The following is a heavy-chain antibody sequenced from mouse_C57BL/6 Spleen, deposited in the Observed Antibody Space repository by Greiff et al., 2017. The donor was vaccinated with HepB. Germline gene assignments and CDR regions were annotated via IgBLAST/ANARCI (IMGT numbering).Heavy chain of an antibody. CDR3: ARGGIYDGYPYAMDY. D-gene: IGHD2-3*01. V-gene: IGHV5-16*01. Sequence: DVKLVESEGGLVQPGSSMKLSCTASGFTFSDYYMAWVRQVPEKGLEWVANINYDGSSTYYLDSLKSRFIISRDNAKNILYLQMSSLKSEDTATYYCARGGIYDGYPYAMDYWGQGTSVTVSS. CDR2: INYDGSST. CDR1: GFTFSDYY. J-gene: IGHJ4*01.